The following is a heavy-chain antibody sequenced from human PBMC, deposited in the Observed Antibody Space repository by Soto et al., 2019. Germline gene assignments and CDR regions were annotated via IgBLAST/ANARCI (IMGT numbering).Heavy chain of an antibody. CDR2: IIPMFGST. Sequence: QVQLVQSGAEVKKPGSSVKLSCNAAGGTFNNLAVSWVRQAPGQGLEWMGEIIPMFGSTNYAQRFQGRVTITADESRSIAYMYLSSLRSDDTAIYYCARGGRMGNWYFDLWGRGTRVTVSS. CDR3: ARGGRMGNWYFDL. D-gene: IGHD3-10*01. V-gene: IGHV1-69*01. J-gene: IGHJ2*01. CDR1: GGTFNNLA.